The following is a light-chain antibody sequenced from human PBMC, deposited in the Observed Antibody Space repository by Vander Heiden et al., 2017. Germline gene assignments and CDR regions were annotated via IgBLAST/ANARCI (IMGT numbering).Light chain of an antibody. CDR2: INN. CDR1: SSNIGAST. Sequence: QSELTQPPSASGTPGQRVTISCSGSSSNIGASTVNWYQQLPGTAPRLLIFINNQRPSGVPDRFSGSKSGTSASLAISGLQSEDEAHYYCATWYVRLNGRVFGGGTKLTVL. J-gene: IGLJ3*02. CDR3: ATWYVRLNGRV. V-gene: IGLV1-44*01.